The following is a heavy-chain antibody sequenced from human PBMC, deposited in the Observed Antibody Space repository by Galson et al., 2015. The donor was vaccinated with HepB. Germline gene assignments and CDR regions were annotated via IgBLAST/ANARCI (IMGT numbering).Heavy chain of an antibody. Sequence: SLRLSCAASGFTFSSYWMSWVRQAPGKGLEWVANIKQDGSEKYYVDSVKGRFTISRDNAKNSLYLQMNSLRAEDTAVYYCARLGLRFLEWSSGDFDYWGQGTLVTVSS. J-gene: IGHJ4*02. CDR1: GFTFSSYW. V-gene: IGHV3-7*01. D-gene: IGHD3-3*01. CDR3: ARLGLRFLEWSSGDFDY. CDR2: IKQDGSEK.